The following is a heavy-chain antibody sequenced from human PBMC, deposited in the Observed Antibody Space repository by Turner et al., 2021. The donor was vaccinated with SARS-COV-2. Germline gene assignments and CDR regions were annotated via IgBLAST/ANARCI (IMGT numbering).Heavy chain of an antibody. V-gene: IGHV4-39*01. CDR1: DCSISSSSYY. J-gene: IGHJ4*02. CDR3: ARNSPKWYYYDSSGYYDY. D-gene: IGHD3-22*01. Sequence: QLQLQESGPGLVKPSETLSLTCTVSDCSISSSSYYWGWIRQPPGKGLEWIGSIYYSGSTYYNPSLKSRVTISVDTSKNQFSLKLSSVTAADTAVYYCARNSPKWYYYDSSGYYDYWGQGTLVTVSS. CDR2: IYYSGST.